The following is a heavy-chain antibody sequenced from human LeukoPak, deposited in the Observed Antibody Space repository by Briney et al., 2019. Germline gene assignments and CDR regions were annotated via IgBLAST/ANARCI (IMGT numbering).Heavy chain of an antibody. Sequence: PSQTLSLTCTVSGGSISSGDYYWSWIRQPPGKGLEWIGYIYYSGGTYYNPSLKSRVTISVDTSKNQFSLKLSSVTAADTAVYYCARAPPGVAFDIWGQGTMVTVSS. CDR3: ARAPPGVAFDI. CDR2: IYYSGGT. V-gene: IGHV4-30-4*08. D-gene: IGHD2-8*01. CDR1: GGSISSGDYY. J-gene: IGHJ3*02.